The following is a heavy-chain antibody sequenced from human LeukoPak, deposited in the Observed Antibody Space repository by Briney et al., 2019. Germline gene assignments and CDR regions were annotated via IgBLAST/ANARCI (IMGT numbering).Heavy chain of an antibody. CDR3: ARDRRGYYDIFDY. CDR2: IKSTGTIT. Sequence: GGSLRLSCSASGFTFRNYNMNWVRQAPGKGLEWVSNIKSTGTITYYADSVKGRFTISRDNAKNSLYLQMNSLRDEDTAVYYCARDRRGYYDIFDYWGEGTLVTVSS. D-gene: IGHD3-22*01. CDR1: GFTFRNYN. V-gene: IGHV3-48*02. J-gene: IGHJ4*02.